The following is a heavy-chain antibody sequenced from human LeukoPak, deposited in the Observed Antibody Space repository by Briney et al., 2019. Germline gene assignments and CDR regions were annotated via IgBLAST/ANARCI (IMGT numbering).Heavy chain of an antibody. Sequence: PLETLSLSCTVSGVSIFSSDHFWGWIRQPPGQGLEAIAIINYSGSTYHNPSLRRRATISVDTSKNQFSLSLSSVTAADAALYYCARHRSGYDFFDFWGQGTLVTVSS. CDR2: INYSGST. CDR3: ARHRSGYDFFDF. D-gene: IGHD5-12*01. CDR1: GVSIFSSDHF. J-gene: IGHJ4*02. V-gene: IGHV4-39*01.